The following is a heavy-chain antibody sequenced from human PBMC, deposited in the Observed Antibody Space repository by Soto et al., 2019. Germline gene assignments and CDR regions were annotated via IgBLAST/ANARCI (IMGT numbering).Heavy chain of an antibody. Sequence: QVHLVEAGGGLVKPGGSLRLSCEASGFNFIDYYMGWIRQTPRRGLECISYLTNSGLTVYYADSVKGRFTISRDNAKNSLYLQMNSLKDDDSAIYYCATLYGSGTSFAFNMWGQGTLVTVSS. CDR2: LTNSGLTV. CDR3: ATLYGSGTSFAFNM. D-gene: IGHD3-10*01. J-gene: IGHJ3*02. V-gene: IGHV3-11*01. CDR1: GFNFIDYY.